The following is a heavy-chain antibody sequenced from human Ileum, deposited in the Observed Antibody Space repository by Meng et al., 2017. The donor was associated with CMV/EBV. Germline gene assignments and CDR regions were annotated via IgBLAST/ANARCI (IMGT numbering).Heavy chain of an antibody. V-gene: IGHV4-39*06. CDR3: VKDRSNTWNKDWFDP. CDR2: ITYSWTT. Sequence: RLHLQEQRPGLVQPPATLSPTCTFSGDSISGGDYFWGWIRQPPKGLGWVASITYSWTTYYNPSLKSRVTMSGDVSKNQFSLKLTSVTAADTAVYYCVKDRSNTWNKDWFDPWGQGTLVTVSS. CDR1: GDSISGGDYF. D-gene: IGHD1/OR15-1a*01. J-gene: IGHJ5*02.